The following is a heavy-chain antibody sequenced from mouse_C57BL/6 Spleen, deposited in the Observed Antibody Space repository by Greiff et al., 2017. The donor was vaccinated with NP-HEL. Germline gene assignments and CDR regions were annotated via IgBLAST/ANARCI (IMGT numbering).Heavy chain of an antibody. V-gene: IGHV1-59*01. Sequence: VQLKQPGAELVRPGTSVKLSCKASGYTFTSYWMHWVKQRPGQGLEWIGVIDPSDSYTNYNQKFKGKSTLTVDTSSSTAYMQLSSLTSEDSAVYYCARNYYGSHYAMDYWGQGTSVTVSS. J-gene: IGHJ4*01. CDR2: IDPSDSYT. CDR1: GYTFTSYW. D-gene: IGHD1-1*01. CDR3: ARNYYGSHYAMDY.